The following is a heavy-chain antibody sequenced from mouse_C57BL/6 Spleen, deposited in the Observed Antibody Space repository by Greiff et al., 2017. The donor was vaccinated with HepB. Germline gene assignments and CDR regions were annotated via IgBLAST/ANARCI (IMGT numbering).Heavy chain of an antibody. J-gene: IGHJ3*01. Sequence: VQLQQSGPELVKPGASVKMSCKASGYTFTDYNMHWVKPSHGKSLEWIGYINPNNGGTSYNQKFKGKATLTVNKSSSTAYMELRSLTSEDAAVYDCARGGEAYDGPFAYWGQGTLVTVSA. V-gene: IGHV1-22*01. D-gene: IGHD2-3*01. CDR2: INPNNGGT. CDR1: GYTFTDYN. CDR3: ARGGEAYDGPFAY.